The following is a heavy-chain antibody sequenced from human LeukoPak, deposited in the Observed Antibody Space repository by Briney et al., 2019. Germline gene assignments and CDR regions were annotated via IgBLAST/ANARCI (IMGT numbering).Heavy chain of an antibody. CDR1: GFTFSSYV. CDR2: ISSSSSTI. Sequence: GGSLRLSCAASGFTFSSYVMHWVRQAPGKGLEWVSYISSSSSTIYYADSVKGRFTISRDSSKNTLFLQMNRLRPEDAAVYYCAKAPVTTCRGAYCYPFDYWGQGTLVTVSS. CDR3: AKAPVTTCRGAYCYPFDY. J-gene: IGHJ4*02. V-gene: IGHV3-48*01. D-gene: IGHD2-21*01.